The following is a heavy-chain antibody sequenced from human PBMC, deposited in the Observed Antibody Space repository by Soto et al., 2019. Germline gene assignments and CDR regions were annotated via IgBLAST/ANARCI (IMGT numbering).Heavy chain of an antibody. CDR3: AKGSLRYCSSTSCSQIDY. Sequence: GGTLRMACTGSGFTFSSYGMRWVRQAPGKGLEWVAVISYDGSNKYYADSVKGRFTISRDNSKNTLYLQMNSLRAEDTAVYYCAKGSLRYCSSTSCSQIDYWGQGTLVTVSS. V-gene: IGHV3-30*18. D-gene: IGHD2-2*01. CDR1: GFTFSSYG. J-gene: IGHJ4*02. CDR2: ISYDGSNK.